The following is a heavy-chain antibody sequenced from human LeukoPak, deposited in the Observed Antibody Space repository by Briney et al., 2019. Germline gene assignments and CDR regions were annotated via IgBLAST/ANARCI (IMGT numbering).Heavy chain of an antibody. CDR3: ARDPHIDNYFGTNTGLRDF. D-gene: IGHD1-14*01. CDR2: IYSSGRI. J-gene: IGHJ4*02. Sequence: NPSETLCLSSTVSGVSLEIDTNESGWIRQPPGRGLEWIGIIYSSGRITYNPSLKSRVTISVDTSKNQFSLKLSSVTAADTAVYYCARDPHIDNYFGTNTGLRDFWGQGTLVTVSS. CDR1: GVSLEIDTNE. V-gene: IGHV4-39*07.